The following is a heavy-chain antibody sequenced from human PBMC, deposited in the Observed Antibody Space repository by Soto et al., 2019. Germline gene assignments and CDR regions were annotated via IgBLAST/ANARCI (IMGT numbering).Heavy chain of an antibody. Sequence: PGGSLRLSCSASGFTFSSYAMHWVRQAPGKGLEYVSAISSNVGSTYYADSVKGRFTISRDNSKNTLFLQMSSLRAEDTAVYYCVKDSILREMATIKDPYYFDYWGQGTLVTVSS. V-gene: IGHV3-64D*08. CDR3: VKDSILREMATIKDPYYFDY. CDR1: GFTFSSYA. J-gene: IGHJ4*02. CDR2: ISSNVGST. D-gene: IGHD5-12*01.